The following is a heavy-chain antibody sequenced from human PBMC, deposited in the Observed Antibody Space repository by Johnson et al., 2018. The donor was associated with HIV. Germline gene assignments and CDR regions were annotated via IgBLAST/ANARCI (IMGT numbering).Heavy chain of an antibody. J-gene: IGHJ3*01. CDR3: EGYCSGGACYSGVSAFDV. Sequence: VQLVESGGGLVKPGGSLRLSCAASGFTFSNAWMTWVRQVPGKGLEWIGRIKSKTDGGTTDYAAPVKGRFTISRDNSNNRLYLQMNSLRAEDTAIYYCEGYCSGGACYSGVSAFDVWGHGTMVTVSS. CDR2: IKSKTDGGTT. V-gene: IGHV3-15*01. CDR1: GFTFSNAW. D-gene: IGHD2-15*01.